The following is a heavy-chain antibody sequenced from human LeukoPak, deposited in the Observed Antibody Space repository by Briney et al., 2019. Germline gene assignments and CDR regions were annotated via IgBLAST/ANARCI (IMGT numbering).Heavy chain of an antibody. Sequence: GGSLRLSCAASGFIFSSYAMTWVRQAPGKGLEWVSLISGSGGNTFYADSVKGRFTISRDTSKSTLYLQLNSLRAEDTAVYYCASYSPNGDYVDYWGQGTLVTVSS. J-gene: IGHJ4*02. CDR2: ISGSGGNT. V-gene: IGHV3-23*01. CDR3: ASYSPNGDYVDY. D-gene: IGHD4-17*01. CDR1: GFIFSSYA.